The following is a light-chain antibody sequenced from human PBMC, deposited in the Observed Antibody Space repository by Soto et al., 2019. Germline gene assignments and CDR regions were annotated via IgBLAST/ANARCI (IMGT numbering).Light chain of an antibody. V-gene: IGLV2-14*01. J-gene: IGLJ2*01. CDR1: SSDVGSYNY. Sequence: QSVLTQPASVSGSPGQSITVSCTGTSSDVGSYNYVSWYQQHPDKAPQLIIYEVNNRPSGVSDRFSGSKSGNTASLTISGLQAEDEADYYCSSYTSDTTVIFGGGTNVTV. CDR3: SSYTSDTTVI. CDR2: EVN.